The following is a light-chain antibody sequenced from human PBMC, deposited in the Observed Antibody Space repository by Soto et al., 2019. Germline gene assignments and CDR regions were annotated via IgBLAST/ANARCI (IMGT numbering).Light chain of an antibody. CDR3: TSYAGTYSFFYV. V-gene: IGLV2-8*01. CDR1: SSDVGAYNY. CDR2: EVS. J-gene: IGLJ1*01. Sequence: QSALTQPPSASGSPGQSVTISCTGTSSDVGAYNYVSWYQQLPGKAPKLIIYEVSKRPSGVPDRFSGSKSGNTASLTVSGLQAEDKADYYCTSYAGTYSFFYVFGTGTKLTVL.